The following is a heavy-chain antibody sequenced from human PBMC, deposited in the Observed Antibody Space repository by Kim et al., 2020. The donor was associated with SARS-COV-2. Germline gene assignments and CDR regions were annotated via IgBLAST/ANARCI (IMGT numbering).Heavy chain of an antibody. CDR1: GGTFSSYA. D-gene: IGHD3-9*01. CDR3: ARAKADILTGYYFDY. CDR2: IIPIFGTA. J-gene: IGHJ4*02. Sequence: SVKVSCKASGGTFSSYAISWVRQAPGQGLEWMGGIIPIFGTAHYAQKFQGRVTITADESTSTAYMELSSLRSEDTAVYYCARAKADILTGYYFDYWGQGTLVTVSS. V-gene: IGHV1-69*13.